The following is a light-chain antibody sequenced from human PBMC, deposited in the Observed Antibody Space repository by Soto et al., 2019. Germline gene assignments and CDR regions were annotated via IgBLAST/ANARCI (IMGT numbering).Light chain of an antibody. J-gene: IGLJ1*01. CDR3: SSYTSISTYV. Sequence: QSVLTQPASVSGSPGQSITISCTGTSSDVGGYDVVSWYQHHPGKAPRLMIYDVSHRPSGVSDRFSASKSGNTASLTISGLLAEDEADYYCSSYTSISTYVFGNGTKVTVL. CDR2: DVS. V-gene: IGLV2-14*03. CDR1: SSDVGGYDV.